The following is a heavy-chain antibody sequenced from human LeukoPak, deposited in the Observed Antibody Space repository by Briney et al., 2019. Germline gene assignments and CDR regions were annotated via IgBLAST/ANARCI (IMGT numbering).Heavy chain of an antibody. CDR2: IGSSGSTV. Sequence: GGSLRLSCAASGFTFSTYEMNWVRQAPGKGLEWVSYIGSSGSTVYYADSVKGRFTISRDNAKNSLYLQMNSLRDEGTAVYYCARDTQLYGNSPDAFDIWGQGTMVTVSS. J-gene: IGHJ3*02. CDR3: ARDTQLYGNSPDAFDI. V-gene: IGHV3-48*03. D-gene: IGHD4-23*01. CDR1: GFTFSTYE.